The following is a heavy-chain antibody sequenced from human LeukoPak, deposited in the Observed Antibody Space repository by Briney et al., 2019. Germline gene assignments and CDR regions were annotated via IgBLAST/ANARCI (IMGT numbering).Heavy chain of an antibody. Sequence: SGTLSLTCTVSGGSISNYYWNWIRQPAGKGLEWIGRIYSSGGANYNPSLKSRVTLSLDTSKNQFSLKLSSVTAADTAVYYCARDYSEDAYPYYFDYWGQGTLVTVSS. J-gene: IGHJ4*02. D-gene: IGHD2-21*01. CDR2: IYSSGGA. CDR1: GGSISNYY. V-gene: IGHV4-4*07. CDR3: ARDYSEDAYPYYFDY.